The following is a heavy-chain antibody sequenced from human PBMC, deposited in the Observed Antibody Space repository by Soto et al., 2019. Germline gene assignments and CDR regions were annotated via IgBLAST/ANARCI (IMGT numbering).Heavy chain of an antibody. J-gene: IGHJ6*02. D-gene: IGHD6-6*01. Sequence: QVQLVQSGAEVKKPGASVKVSCKASGYTFTGYYMHWVRQAPGQGLVWMGWINPNSGGTNYEQKFQGWVTMTWDTSFMTAYMEMRRLRSDDTAVYYCARDLGSSGYYGMDVWGQGTTVTVSS. V-gene: IGHV1-2*04. CDR1: GYTFTGYY. CDR3: ARDLGSSGYYGMDV. CDR2: INPNSGGT.